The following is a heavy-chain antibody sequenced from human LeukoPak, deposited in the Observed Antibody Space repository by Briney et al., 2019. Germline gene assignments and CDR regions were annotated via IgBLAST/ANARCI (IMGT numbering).Heavy chain of an antibody. CDR1: GYTFTSYA. D-gene: IGHD2-2*01. Sequence: ASVKVSCKASGYTFTSYAMHWVRQAPGQRLEWMGWINAGNGNTKYSQKFQGRVTITRDTSASTAYMELSSLRSEDTAVYYCARVSRLDCSSTSCSYFDYWGQGTLVTVS. V-gene: IGHV1-3*01. CDR3: ARVSRLDCSSTSCSYFDY. J-gene: IGHJ4*02. CDR2: INAGNGNT.